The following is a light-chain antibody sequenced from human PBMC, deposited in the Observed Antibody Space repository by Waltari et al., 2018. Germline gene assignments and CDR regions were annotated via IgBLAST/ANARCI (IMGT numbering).Light chain of an antibody. V-gene: IGKV3-20*01. CDR1: QSVSSSY. CDR2: GAS. CDR3: QQYGSSLIT. J-gene: IGKJ5*01. Sequence: DTVLTQSPGTLSLSPGERATLSCRASQSVSSSYLAWYQQKPGQAPRLLIYGASRRATGIPDRFSGSGSGTDFTLSISRLEPEDFAVYYCQQYGSSLITFGQGTRLEIK.